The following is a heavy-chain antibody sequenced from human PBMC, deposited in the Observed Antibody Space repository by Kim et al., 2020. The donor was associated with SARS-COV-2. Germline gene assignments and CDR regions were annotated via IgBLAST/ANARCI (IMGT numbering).Heavy chain of an antibody. CDR3: ASYCSSTSCYYFDY. CDR2: ISSSSSTI. V-gene: IGHV3-48*02. CDR1: GFTFSSYS. Sequence: GGSLRLSCAASGFTFSSYSMNWVRQAPGKGLEWVSYISSSSSTIYYADSVKGRFTLSSDNAKNSLYLQMNSLRDEDTAVYYCASYCSSTSCYYFDYWGQGTLVNVSS. D-gene: IGHD2-2*01. J-gene: IGHJ4*02.